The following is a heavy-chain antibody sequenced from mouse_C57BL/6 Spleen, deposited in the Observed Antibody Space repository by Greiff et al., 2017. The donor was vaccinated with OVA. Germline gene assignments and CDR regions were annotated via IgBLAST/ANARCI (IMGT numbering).Heavy chain of an antibody. D-gene: IGHD2-5*01. CDR2: IHPSDSDT. J-gene: IGHJ4*01. CDR1: GYTFTSYW. Sequence: KLQQPGAELVKPGASVKVSCKASGYTFTSYWLHWVKQRPGQGLEWIGRIHPSDSDTNYNQKFKGKATLTVDKSSSTAYMQLSSLTSEDSAVYYCAMDYSKGSAMDYWGQGTSVTVSS. V-gene: IGHV1-74*01. CDR3: AMDYSKGSAMDY.